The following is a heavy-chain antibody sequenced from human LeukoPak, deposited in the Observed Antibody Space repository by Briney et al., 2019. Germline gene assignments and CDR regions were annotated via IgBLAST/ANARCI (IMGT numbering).Heavy chain of an antibody. D-gene: IGHD2-2*01. CDR3: AKGDCSSTSCSIDY. CDR1: GFTFIRYA. V-gene: IGHV3-23*01. J-gene: IGHJ4*02. Sequence: GGSLRVSCAGSGFTFIRYAMSWVRQAPGKGLEWVSAISGSGGSTYYADYVKGRSSISRDNSKNPLYLQVNSLRAEDTAVYYCAKGDCSSTSCSIDYWGQGTLVTVSS. CDR2: ISGSGGST.